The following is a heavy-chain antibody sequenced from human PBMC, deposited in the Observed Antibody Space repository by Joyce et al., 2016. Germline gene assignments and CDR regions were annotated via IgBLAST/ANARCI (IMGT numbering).Heavy chain of an antibody. CDR1: GDSVSSNSAA. V-gene: IGHV6-1*01. CDR3: ARAGYYHTSGYYYPNFDY. Sequence: QVQLQQSGPGLVKPSQTLSLTCAISGDSVSSNSAAWNWIRQSPSKGLEWLGRTYYRSKWYNDYAVSVKSRITINPDTPKNQFSLQLNSVTPEDAAVYYCARAGYYHTSGYYYPNFDYWGPGTLVTVSS. CDR2: TYYRSKWYN. D-gene: IGHD3-22*01. J-gene: IGHJ4*02.